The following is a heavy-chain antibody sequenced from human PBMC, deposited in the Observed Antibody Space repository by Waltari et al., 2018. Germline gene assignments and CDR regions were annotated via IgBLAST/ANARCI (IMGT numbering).Heavy chain of an antibody. CDR2: IKQDGSAK. J-gene: IGHJ4*02. V-gene: IGHV3-7*01. Sequence: EVQLVESGGGLVQPGGSLSLSCAESGFTFSSYWMSWVRQAPGKGLEWVANIKQDGSAKDYVDSVKGRFTISRDNAKNSLYLQMNSLRAEDTAVYYCARGPYYYDSSGLYYFDYWGQGTLVTVSS. CDR1: GFTFSSYW. D-gene: IGHD3-22*01. CDR3: ARGPYYYDSSGLYYFDY.